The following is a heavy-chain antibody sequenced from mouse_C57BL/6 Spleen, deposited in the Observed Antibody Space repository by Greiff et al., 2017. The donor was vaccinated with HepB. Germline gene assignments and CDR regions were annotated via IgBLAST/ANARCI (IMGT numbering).Heavy chain of an antibody. CDR2: IDPSDSYT. D-gene: IGHD1-1*01. V-gene: IGHV1-50*01. CDR1: GYTFTSYW. J-gene: IGHJ3*01. CDR3: AAITTVGAY. Sequence: VQLQQPGAELVKPGASVKLSCKASGYTFTSYWMQWVKQRPGQGLEWIGEIDPSDSYTNYNQKFKGKATLTVDTSSSTAYMQLSSLTSEDSAVYYCAAITTVGAYWGQGTLVTVSA.